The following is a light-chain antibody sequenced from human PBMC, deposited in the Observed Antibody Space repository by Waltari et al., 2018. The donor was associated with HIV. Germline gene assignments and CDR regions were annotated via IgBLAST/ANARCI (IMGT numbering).Light chain of an antibody. V-gene: IGKV1-9*01. Sequence: DIQLTQSPSFLSASVGDRVTITCRASQDIRNYLAWYQQKLGQAPKLLIYAASSVQSGVPSRFSGSGSGTQFTLTINSLQPEDFATYHCQQLNEYPWTVGQGTQVEIK. CDR2: AAS. CDR3: QQLNEYPWT. J-gene: IGKJ1*01. CDR1: QDIRNY.